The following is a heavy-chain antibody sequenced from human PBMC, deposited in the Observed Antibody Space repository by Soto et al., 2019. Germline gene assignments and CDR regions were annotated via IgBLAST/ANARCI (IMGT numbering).Heavy chain of an antibody. J-gene: IGHJ4*02. D-gene: IGHD4-17*01. CDR1: GFTFSGYG. CDR2: INSERSST. CDR3: TSARIGDYFQVY. V-gene: IGHV3-74*01. Sequence: GGSLRLSCAVSGFTFSGYGMHWVSQASGKGLLWVSRINSERSSTNYAAFVMGRFTIYRDTAKNTRYLPMHSLRPEDTAVYYCTSARIGDYFQVYSVQGILVSFSS.